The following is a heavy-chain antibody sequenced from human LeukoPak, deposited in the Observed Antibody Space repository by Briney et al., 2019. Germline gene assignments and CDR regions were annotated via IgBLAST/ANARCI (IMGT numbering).Heavy chain of an antibody. V-gene: IGHV3-43*02. J-gene: IGHJ6*02. CDR1: GFTFNDYA. CDR3: AKDRGFGELSHYYGMDV. D-gene: IGHD3-10*01. CDR2: ISGDGGST. Sequence: PGGSLRLSCAASGFTFNDYAMNWVRQAPGKGLEWVSLISGDGGSTYYADSVKGRFTISRDNSKNSLYLQMNSLRTEDTALYYCAKDRGFGELSHYYGMDVWGQGTTVTVSS.